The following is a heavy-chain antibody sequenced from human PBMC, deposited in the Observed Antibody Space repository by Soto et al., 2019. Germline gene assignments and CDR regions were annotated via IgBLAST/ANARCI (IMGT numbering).Heavy chain of an antibody. Sequence: PGGSLRLSCAASGFTVRSFTMNGVRQAPGKGLEWVSTISSNSAYIYYTDALRGRFTISRDNAKNSLHLQMNSLRAEDTAVYYCTRDASRDSSARGWFDPWGPGTLVTVSS. CDR2: ISSNSAYI. V-gene: IGHV3-21*01. D-gene: IGHD6-13*01. CDR1: GFTVRSFT. CDR3: TRDASRDSSARGWFDP. J-gene: IGHJ5*02.